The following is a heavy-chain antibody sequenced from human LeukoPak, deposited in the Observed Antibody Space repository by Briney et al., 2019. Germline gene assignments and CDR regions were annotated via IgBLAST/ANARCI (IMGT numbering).Heavy chain of an antibody. CDR1: GFTVSSNY. CDR2: ISGNTSYK. V-gene: IGHV3-21*01. Sequence: GGSLRLSCAASGFTVSSNYMSWVRQAPGKGLEWVSSISGNTSYKYYADSVKGRFTISRDNAENSLYLQMNSLRAEDTAVYYCAREEMGGTTRSGALTWGQGTLVTVSS. D-gene: IGHD1-14*01. J-gene: IGHJ5*02. CDR3: AREEMGGTTRSGALT.